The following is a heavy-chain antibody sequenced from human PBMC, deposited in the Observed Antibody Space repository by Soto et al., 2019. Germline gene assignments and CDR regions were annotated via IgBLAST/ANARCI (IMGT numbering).Heavy chain of an antibody. CDR1: GGSISSYY. J-gene: IGHJ6*02. Sequence: QVQLQESGPGLVKSLETLSLTCTVSGGSISSYYWSWIRQPPGKGLEWIGYIYYTGSTTYHPSLTSRVTISVDTSKNQFSLKLSSVTAADTAVYYCARDKGPRRSYFAMDVWGQGTTVTVSS. V-gene: IGHV4-59*01. CDR2: IYYTGST. CDR3: ARDKGPRRSYFAMDV. D-gene: IGHD6-6*01.